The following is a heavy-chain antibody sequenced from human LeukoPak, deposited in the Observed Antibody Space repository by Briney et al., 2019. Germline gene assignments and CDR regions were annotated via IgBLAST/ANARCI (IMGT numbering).Heavy chain of an antibody. J-gene: IGHJ5*02. D-gene: IGHD3-9*01. V-gene: IGHV3-21*01. CDR1: GFTFSSYS. CDR2: ISSSSSYI. Sequence: GGSLRLSCAASGFTFSSYSMNWVRQAPGKGLEWVSSISSSSSYIYYADSVKGRFTISRDNAKNSLYLQMNSLRAEDTAVHYCARGAYMYYDISNWFDPWGQGTLVTVSS. CDR3: ARGAYMYYDISNWFDP.